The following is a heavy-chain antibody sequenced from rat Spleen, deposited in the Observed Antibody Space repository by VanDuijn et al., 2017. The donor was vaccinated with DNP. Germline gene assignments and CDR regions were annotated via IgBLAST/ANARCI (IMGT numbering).Heavy chain of an antibody. Sequence: EVQLVESGGGLVQPGRSLKLSCAASGFTFSNYDMAWVRQAPTKGLEWVASITNSGGSTYYRDSVKGRFSISRDNAKGTLYLQMDSLRSEDTATYYCTSGLYWGQGVMVTVSS. CDR3: TSGLY. V-gene: IGHV5-27*01. CDR2: ITNSGGST. D-gene: IGHD1-7*01. J-gene: IGHJ2*01. CDR1: GFTFSNYD.